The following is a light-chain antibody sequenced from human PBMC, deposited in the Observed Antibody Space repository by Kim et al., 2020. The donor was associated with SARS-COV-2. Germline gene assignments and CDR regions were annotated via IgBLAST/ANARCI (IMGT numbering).Light chain of an antibody. V-gene: IGKV3-15*01. CDR3: QQHKQWPLT. CDR2: GAS. Sequence: GSPGERATLSCRASQSVDTTLVWYQQKPGQAPRLLISGASTRATGIPARFSGSGSGTEFTLTISSLQSEDSAVYYCQQHKQWPLTFGGGTKVDIK. CDR1: QSVDTT. J-gene: IGKJ4*01.